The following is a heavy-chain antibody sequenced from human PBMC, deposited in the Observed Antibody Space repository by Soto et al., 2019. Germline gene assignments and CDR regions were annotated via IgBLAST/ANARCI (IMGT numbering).Heavy chain of an antibody. CDR1: GGTFSMYG. J-gene: IGHJ5*02. Sequence: SVKVSCKASGGTFSMYGISWVRQAPGQGLEWLGGIIPISGTPNYAQKFQGRVTITADESTNTGYTELSSLRSEDTAVYYCARAAYTSMATQWFDPWGQGTLVTVSS. CDR2: IIPISGTP. CDR3: ARAAYTSMATQWFDP. D-gene: IGHD3-16*01. V-gene: IGHV1-69*13.